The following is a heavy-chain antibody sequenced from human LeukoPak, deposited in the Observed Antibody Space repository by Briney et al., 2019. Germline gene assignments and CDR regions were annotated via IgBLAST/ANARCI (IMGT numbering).Heavy chain of an antibody. D-gene: IGHD2-15*01. V-gene: IGHV3-7*01. Sequence: GGSLRLSCAASRFTFSSYWMSWVRQAPGKGLEWVANIKQDGSEKYYVDSVKGRFTISRDNAKNSLYLQMNSLRAEDTAVYYCARVPIVAATPLFDYWGQGTLVTVSS. CDR3: ARVPIVAATPLFDY. CDR2: IKQDGSEK. J-gene: IGHJ4*02. CDR1: RFTFSSYW.